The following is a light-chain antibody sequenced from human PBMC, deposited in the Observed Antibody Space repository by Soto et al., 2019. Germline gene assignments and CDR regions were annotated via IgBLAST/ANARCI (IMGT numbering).Light chain of an antibody. CDR3: AAWDDSLSGWV. CDR2: SNN. J-gene: IGLJ3*02. Sequence: QSALTQPPSASGTPGQRVTISCSGSSSNIGSNTVNWYQQLPGTAPKLLIYSNNQRPSGVPDRFSGSKSGTSASLAISGLRSEDEADYYCAAWDDSLSGWVFGGGTKLTVL. V-gene: IGLV1-44*01. CDR1: SSNIGSNT.